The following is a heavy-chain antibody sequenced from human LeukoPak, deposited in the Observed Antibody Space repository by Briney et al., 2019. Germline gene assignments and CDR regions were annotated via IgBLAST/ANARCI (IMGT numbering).Heavy chain of an antibody. V-gene: IGHV4-34*01. D-gene: IGHD6-13*01. CDR2: INHSGST. CDR1: GGSFSGYY. Sequence: SETLSLTCAVYGGSFSGYYWSWIRQPPGKGLEWIGEINHSGSTYYNPSLKSRVTISVDTSKNQFSLKLSSVTAADTAVYYCARAYSSSWYNWFDPWGQGTLVTVSS. CDR3: ARAYSSSWYNWFDP. J-gene: IGHJ5*02.